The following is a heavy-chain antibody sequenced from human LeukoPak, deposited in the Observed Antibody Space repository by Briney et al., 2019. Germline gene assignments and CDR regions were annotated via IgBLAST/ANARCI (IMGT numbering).Heavy chain of an antibody. V-gene: IGHV4-59*08. J-gene: IGHJ4*02. Sequence: SETLSLTCTVSGGSISSYYWSWIRQPPGKGLEWIGYIYYSGSTNYNPSLKSRVTISVDTSKNQFSLKLSSVTAADTAVYYCVRLYYYDSSGSRGFDYWGQGTLVTVSS. D-gene: IGHD3-22*01. CDR3: VRLYYYDSSGSRGFDY. CDR2: IYYSGST. CDR1: GGSISSYY.